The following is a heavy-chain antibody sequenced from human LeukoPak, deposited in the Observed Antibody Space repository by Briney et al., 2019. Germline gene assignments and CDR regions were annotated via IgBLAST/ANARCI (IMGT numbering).Heavy chain of an antibody. Sequence: ASVKVSCKASGGSFNSYAISWVRQAPGQGLEWMGGIIPIFGTANYAQKFQSRVTITADKSTNTAYMELSSLRSEDTAVYYCARSQPLAYFDLWGRGTLVTVSS. CDR2: IIPIFGTA. CDR3: ARSQPLAYFDL. J-gene: IGHJ2*01. V-gene: IGHV1-69*06. CDR1: GGSFNSYA.